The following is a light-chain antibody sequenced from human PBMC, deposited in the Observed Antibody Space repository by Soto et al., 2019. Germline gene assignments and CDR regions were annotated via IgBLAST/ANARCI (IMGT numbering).Light chain of an antibody. CDR2: AAS. J-gene: IGKJ1*01. CDR3: QHSTTWT. V-gene: IGKV1-39*01. CDR1: QSISSW. Sequence: DMKVTQHPSSLSASVGDRVTMICRASQSISSWLAWYQQKPGKAPKLLIYAASSLQSGVPSRFSGSGSETDFTLTISSLQPEDFATYSCQHSTTWTFGQGTKVDI.